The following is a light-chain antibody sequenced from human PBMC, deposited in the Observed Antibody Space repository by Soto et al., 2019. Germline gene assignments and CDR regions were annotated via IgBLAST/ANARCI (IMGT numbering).Light chain of an antibody. CDR3: SSYTSSDTPYV. J-gene: IGLJ1*01. CDR1: SSDVGDYKY. CDR2: VNS. Sequence: QSALTQPASVSGSPGQSITISCTGTSSDVGDYKYVSWYQQHPNKAPKLIIFVNSNRPSGISNRFSASKSGNTASLTISGLQADDEADYYCSSYTSSDTPYVFGTGTKVNVL. V-gene: IGLV2-14*01.